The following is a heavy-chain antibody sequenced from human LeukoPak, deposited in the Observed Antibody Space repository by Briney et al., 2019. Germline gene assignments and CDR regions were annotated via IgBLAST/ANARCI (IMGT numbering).Heavy chain of an antibody. D-gene: IGHD3-9*01. CDR3: AREWWGYDVLTGDNWFDP. CDR2: IYYSGST. CDR1: GGSISSYY. J-gene: IGHJ5*02. V-gene: IGHV4-59*12. Sequence: SETLSLTCTVSGGSISSYYWSWIRQPPGKGLEWIGYIYYSGSTNYNPSLKSRVTISVDTSKNQFSLKLSSVTAADTAVYYCAREWWGYDVLTGDNWFDPWGQGTLVTVSS.